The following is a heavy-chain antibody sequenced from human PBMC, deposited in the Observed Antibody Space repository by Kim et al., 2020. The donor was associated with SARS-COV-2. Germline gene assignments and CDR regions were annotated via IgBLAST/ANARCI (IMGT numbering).Heavy chain of an antibody. J-gene: IGHJ4*02. V-gene: IGHV3-15*01. D-gene: IGHD1-26*01. Sequence: DGGATDHAAPVKGRFIISRDDSKNTLYLEMNSLKTEDTAIYYCTATRAYCGQGTLVTVSS. CDR3: TATRAY. CDR2: DGGAT.